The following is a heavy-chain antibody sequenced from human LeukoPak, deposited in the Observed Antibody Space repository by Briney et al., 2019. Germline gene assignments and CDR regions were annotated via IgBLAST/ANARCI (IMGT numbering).Heavy chain of an antibody. CDR2: ISWNSGSI. J-gene: IGHJ4*02. CDR3: VKGATRWLQPTIDY. D-gene: IGHD5-24*01. CDR1: GFTFDDYA. V-gene: IGHV3-9*01. Sequence: GGSLRLSCAASGFTFDDYAMHWVRQAPGKGLEWVSGISWNSGSIGYADSVKGRFTISRDNAKNSLYLQMNSLRAEDTALYYCVKGATRWLQPTIDYWGQGTLVAVSS.